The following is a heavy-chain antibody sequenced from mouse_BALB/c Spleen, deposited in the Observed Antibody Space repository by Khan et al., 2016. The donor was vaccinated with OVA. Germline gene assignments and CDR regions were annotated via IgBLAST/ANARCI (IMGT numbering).Heavy chain of an antibody. Sequence: VQLQESGAELVKPGASVKLSCKTSGYTFTSYWIQWVKQRPGQGLGWIGQIFPGTGTTYYNENFKGKATLTVATSSNTAYMQFSSLTSEDSAVYFCARGYVGNYEFAYWGQGTLVTVSP. D-gene: IGHD2-1*01. CDR2: IFPGTGTT. CDR3: ARGYVGNYEFAY. CDR1: GYTFTSYW. V-gene: IGHV1S132*01. J-gene: IGHJ3*01.